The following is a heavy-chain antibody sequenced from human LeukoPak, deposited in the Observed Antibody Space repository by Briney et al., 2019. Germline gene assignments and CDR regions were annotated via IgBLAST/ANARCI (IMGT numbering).Heavy chain of an antibody. J-gene: IGHJ4*02. Sequence: GGSLRLSCAASGFPFSSFAMGWVRQAPGKGLEWVAVIWYDGSNKYYADSVKGRFTISRDNSKNTLYVQMSSLRAEDTAVYYCARSNNGGWGYCDYWGQGSLVTVSS. CDR2: IWYDGSNK. CDR3: ARSNNGGWGYCDY. D-gene: IGHD3-16*01. CDR1: GFPFSSFA. V-gene: IGHV3-33*08.